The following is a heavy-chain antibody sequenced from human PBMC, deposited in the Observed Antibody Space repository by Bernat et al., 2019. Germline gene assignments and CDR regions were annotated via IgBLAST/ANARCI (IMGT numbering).Heavy chain of an antibody. D-gene: IGHD2-15*01. CDR1: GFTFSDYY. V-gene: IGHV3-11*05. J-gene: IGHJ6*02. CDR2: ISSSSSYT. CDR3: ARSGAAATYYYYYYGMDV. Sequence: VQLVESGGGLVKPGGSLRLSCAASGFTFSDYYMSWIRQAPGKGLEWVSYISSSSSYTNYADSVKGRFTISRDNAKNSLYLQMNSLRAEDTAVYYCARSGAAATYYYYYYGMDVWGQGTTVTVSS.